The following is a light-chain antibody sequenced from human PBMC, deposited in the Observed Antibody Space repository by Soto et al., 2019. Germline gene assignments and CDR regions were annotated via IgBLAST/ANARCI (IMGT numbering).Light chain of an antibody. CDR3: HQYGSSPWT. Sequence: VLTQSPGTLSLSAGERATLSCRASQTVTSSHLAWYQQRPGQAPRLLINAASSRATGIPDRFGGSGSGTDFTLTISRLEPEDFAVYYCHQYGSSPWTFGQGTKVEIK. CDR2: AAS. CDR1: QTVTSSH. V-gene: IGKV3-20*01. J-gene: IGKJ1*01.